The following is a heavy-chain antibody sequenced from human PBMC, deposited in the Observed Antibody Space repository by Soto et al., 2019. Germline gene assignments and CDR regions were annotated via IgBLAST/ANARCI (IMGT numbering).Heavy chain of an antibody. J-gene: IGHJ4*02. D-gene: IGHD3-22*01. CDR1: GGSISSGDYY. CDR2: IYYSGST. Sequence: QVQLQESGPGLVKPSQTLSLTCTVSGGSISSGDYYWSWIRQPPGKGLEWIGYIYYSGSTYYNPSLKGRVTISVDTSKNQFALKLSSVTAADTAVYYCAGMGGSGYYPPFDYWGQGTLVTVSS. CDR3: AGMGGSGYYPPFDY. V-gene: IGHV4-30-4*01.